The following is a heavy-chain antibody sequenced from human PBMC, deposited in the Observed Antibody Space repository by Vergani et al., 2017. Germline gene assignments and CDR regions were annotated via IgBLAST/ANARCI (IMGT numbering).Heavy chain of an antibody. CDR1: GGSFSGYY. CDR2: INHSGST. J-gene: IGHJ6*02. D-gene: IGHD6-13*01. CDR3: ARGRISSSWYGYYYYGMDV. Sequence: QVQLQQWGAGLLQPSETLSLTCAVYGGSFSGYYWSWIRQPPGKGLEWIGEINHSGSTNDNPSLKSRVTISVDTSKNQFSLKLSSVTAADTAVYYRARGRISSSWYGYYYYGMDVWGQGTTVTVAS. V-gene: IGHV4-34*01.